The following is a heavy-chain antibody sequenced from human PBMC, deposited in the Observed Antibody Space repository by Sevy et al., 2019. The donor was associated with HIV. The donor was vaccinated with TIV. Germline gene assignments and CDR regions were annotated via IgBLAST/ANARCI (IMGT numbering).Heavy chain of an antibody. CDR1: AFTFSTYA. CDR3: ARDAGYSVNWYPRFDP. CDR2: ISYDGSHK. V-gene: IGHV3-30*03. D-gene: IGHD6-13*01. J-gene: IGHJ5*02. Sequence: GGSLRLSCAASAFTFSTYAMHWVRQAPGKGLEWVAVISYDGSHKYYADSVKGRFTISRDGSKRSLYLQMNTLRAEDTAVYSCARDAGYSVNWYPRFDPWGQGTLVTVSS.